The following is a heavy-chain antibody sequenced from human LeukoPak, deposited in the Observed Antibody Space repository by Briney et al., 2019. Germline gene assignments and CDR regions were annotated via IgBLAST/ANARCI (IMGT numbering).Heavy chain of an antibody. Sequence: SSETLSLTCTVSGGSISSYYWSWIRQPAGKGLEWIGRIYTSGSTNYNPSLKSRVTMSVDTSKSQFSLKLSSVTAADTAVYYCARAGRDYGDYSFDPWGQGTLVTVSS. V-gene: IGHV4-4*07. D-gene: IGHD4-17*01. CDR3: ARAGRDYGDYSFDP. CDR1: GGSISSYY. CDR2: IYTSGST. J-gene: IGHJ5*02.